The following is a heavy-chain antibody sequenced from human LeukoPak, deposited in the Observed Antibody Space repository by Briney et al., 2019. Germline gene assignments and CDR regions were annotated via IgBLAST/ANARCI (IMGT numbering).Heavy chain of an antibody. V-gene: IGHV1-2*02. CDR3: ARGHRYSSAQGDY. D-gene: IGHD6-19*01. J-gene: IGHJ4*02. Sequence: ASVKVSCKASGYTFTGYYMHWVRQAPGQGLEWMGWINPNSGGTNYAQKFQGRVTVTRDTSISTAYMELSRLRSDDTAVYYRARGHRYSSAQGDYWGQGTLVTVSS. CDR2: INPNSGGT. CDR1: GYTFTGYY.